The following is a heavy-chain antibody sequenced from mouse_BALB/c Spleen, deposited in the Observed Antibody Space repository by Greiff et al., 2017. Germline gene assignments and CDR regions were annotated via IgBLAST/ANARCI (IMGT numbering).Heavy chain of an antibody. J-gene: IGHJ4*01. Sequence: QVQLQQSGAELARPGASVKLSCKASGYTFTSYWMQWVKQRPGQGLEWIGAIYPGDGDTRYTQKFKGKATLTADKSSSTAYMQLSSLASEDSAVYYCAHTYDLYAMDYWGQGTSVTVSS. V-gene: IGHV1-87*01. D-gene: IGHD2-10*02. CDR1: GYTFTSYW. CDR3: AHTYDLYAMDY. CDR2: IYPGDGDT.